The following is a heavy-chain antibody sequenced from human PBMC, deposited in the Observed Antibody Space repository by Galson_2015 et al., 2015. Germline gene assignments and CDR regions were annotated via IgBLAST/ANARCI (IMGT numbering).Heavy chain of an antibody. Sequence: SLRLSCAASGFTVSGNYMSWVRQAPGKGLEWVSVIYSGGSTYYADSVKGRFTISRDNSKNTLYLQMNSLRAEDTAVYYCARDLSGYSSGSQPYYYYGMDVWGQGTMVTVSS. CDR3: ARDLSGYSSGSQPYYYYGMDV. V-gene: IGHV3-53*01. CDR1: GFTVSGNY. CDR2: IYSGGST. J-gene: IGHJ6*02. D-gene: IGHD6-19*01.